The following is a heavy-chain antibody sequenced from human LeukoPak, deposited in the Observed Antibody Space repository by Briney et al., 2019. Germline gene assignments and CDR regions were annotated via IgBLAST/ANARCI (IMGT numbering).Heavy chain of an antibody. D-gene: IGHD5-24*01. CDR1: GGSISSTNYY. CDR2: IYTSGST. CDR3: AREPRDGYNSLDY. J-gene: IGHJ4*02. V-gene: IGHV4-61*02. Sequence: SQTLSLTCTVSGGSISSTNYYWSWIRQPAGKGLEWIGRIYTSGSTNYNPSLKSRVTISVDTSKNQFSLKLSSVTAADTAVYYRAREPRDGYNSLDYWGQGTLVTVSS.